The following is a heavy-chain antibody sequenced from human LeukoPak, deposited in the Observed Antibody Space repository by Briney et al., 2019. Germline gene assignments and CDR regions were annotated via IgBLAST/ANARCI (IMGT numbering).Heavy chain of an antibody. J-gene: IGHJ6*02. CDR2: IKSDGKT. CDR3: ARDRTFCGVTCFSRGMDV. CDR1: GLTVSDNY. Sequence: GGSLRLSCAASGLTVSDNYMTWVRRAPGKGLEWVSLIKSDGKTFFADSVEGRFTISRDNSKNILNLQMTRLRAADTAVYYCARDRTFCGVTCFSRGMDVWGQGTTVIVSS. V-gene: IGHV3-66*01. D-gene: IGHD2-21*01.